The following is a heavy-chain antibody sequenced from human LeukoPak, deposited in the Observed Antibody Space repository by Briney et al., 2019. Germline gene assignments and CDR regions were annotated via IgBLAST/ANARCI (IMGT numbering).Heavy chain of an antibody. CDR1: GFTFSSYG. D-gene: IGHD3-22*01. CDR2: ISYDGSNK. J-gene: IGHJ4*02. CDR3: AKDPGGPTYYYDSSGYVY. Sequence: GGSLRLSCAASGFTFSSYGMHWVRQAPGKGLEWVAVISYDGSNKYYADSVKGRFTISRDNSKNTLYLQMNSLRAEDTAVYYCAKDPGGPTYYYDSSGYVYWGQGTLVTVSS. V-gene: IGHV3-30*18.